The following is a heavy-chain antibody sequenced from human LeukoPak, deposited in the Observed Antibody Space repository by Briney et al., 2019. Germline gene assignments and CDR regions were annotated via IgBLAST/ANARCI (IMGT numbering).Heavy chain of an antibody. CDR2: ILYDRSNK. V-gene: IGHV3-33*01. Sequence: GRCLRLSCAASGFTFSSYGMHWVRQAPGKGLEWVAVILYDRSNKYYADSVKGRFTISRDNSKNTLYLQMNSLRAEDTAVYYCARYLVADSSGPYPPWFDPWGQGTLVTVSS. CDR1: GFTFSSYG. CDR3: ARYLVADSSGPYPPWFDP. D-gene: IGHD3-22*01. J-gene: IGHJ5*02.